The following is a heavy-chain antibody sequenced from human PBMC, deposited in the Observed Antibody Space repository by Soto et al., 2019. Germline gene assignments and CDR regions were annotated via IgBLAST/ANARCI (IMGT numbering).Heavy chain of an antibody. CDR1: GGSIRSGGYY. CDR3: ATMHDYGDYAPFDN. Sequence: QVKLQESGPGLVKPSQTLSLSCTVSGGSIRSGGYYWRWIRQHPGKGLEWIGYIYYSGGTDYNPSLKSRVTISLDTSKNQFSLRLTAVTAADTAVYFCATMHDYGDYAPFDNWGQGTLVTVAT. J-gene: IGHJ4*02. D-gene: IGHD4-17*01. CDR2: IYYSGGT. V-gene: IGHV4-31*03.